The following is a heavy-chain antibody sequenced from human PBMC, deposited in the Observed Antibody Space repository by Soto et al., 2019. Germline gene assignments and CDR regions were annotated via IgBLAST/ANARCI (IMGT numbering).Heavy chain of an antibody. CDR3: ARGTYSGSYFGWFDP. CDR2: ISAYNGNT. D-gene: IGHD1-26*01. J-gene: IGHJ5*02. V-gene: IGHV1-18*01. Sequence: ASVKVSCKASGYTFTSYGFSWVRQAPGQGLEWMGWISAYNGNTNYAQKLQGRVTMTTDTSTSTAYMELRSLRSDDTAVYYCARGTYSGSYFGWFDPWGHGTLVTVSS. CDR1: GYTFTSYG.